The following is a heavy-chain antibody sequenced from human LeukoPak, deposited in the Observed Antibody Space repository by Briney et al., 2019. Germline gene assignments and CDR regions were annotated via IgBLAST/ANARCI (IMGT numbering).Heavy chain of an antibody. V-gene: IGHV3-7*01. CDR3: AREYY. Sequence: GGSLRLSCAASGFTFSRYWVSWVRQAPGKGLEWVASIKEDGTKKNYVDSVKGRFTISRDNAKNSLYLQMDSLRAEDTAVYYCAREYYWGQGTLATVSS. CDR2: IKEDGTKK. CDR1: GFTFSRYW. J-gene: IGHJ4*02.